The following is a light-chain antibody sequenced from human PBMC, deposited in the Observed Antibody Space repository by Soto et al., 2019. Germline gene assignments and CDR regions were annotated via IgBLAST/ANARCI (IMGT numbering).Light chain of an antibody. V-gene: IGKV3-20*01. CDR2: SAS. CDR1: QSVGSY. CDR3: QQYGGSPIT. J-gene: IGKJ5*01. Sequence: EIVLIQSPATLSLSPGERATLSCRASQSVGSYLAWYQHKPGHTPRLLIYSASIGATGTPARFSGSGSGSDFTLTVSRLEPEDFAVYYCQQYGGSPITFGQGTRLEIK.